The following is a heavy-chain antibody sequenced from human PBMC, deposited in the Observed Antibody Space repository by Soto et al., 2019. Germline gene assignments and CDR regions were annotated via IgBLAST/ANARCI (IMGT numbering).Heavy chain of an antibody. CDR2: IYHSGST. J-gene: IGHJ6*02. Sequence: PSETLSLTCAVSGGSISSGGYSWSWIRQPPGKGLEWIGYIYHSGSTYYNPSLKSRVTISVDRSKKQFSLKVSSVTAADTAVYYCARTYVYGGNSHYYYGMHGWGQGTTVTVAS. D-gene: IGHD4-17*01. CDR3: ARTYVYGGNSHYYYGMHG. CDR1: GGSISSGGYS. V-gene: IGHV4-30-2*01.